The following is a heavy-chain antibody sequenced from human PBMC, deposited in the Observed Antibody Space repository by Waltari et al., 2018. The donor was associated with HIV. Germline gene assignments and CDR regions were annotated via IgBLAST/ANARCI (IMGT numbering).Heavy chain of an antibody. CDR3: ARDVDVGATDY. V-gene: IGHV1-2*02. J-gene: IGHJ4*02. Sequence: QVQLVQTGDAVKKPGASVKVSCTASGYTYTDYYVQWVRQAPGQGLEWMGWINSYTGATYYRQRFQGRVSMTRDTSINTAYMELRRLTSDDTATYYCARDVDVGATDYWGQGTLVTVSS. CDR2: INSYTGAT. CDR1: GYTYTDYY. D-gene: IGHD1-26*01.